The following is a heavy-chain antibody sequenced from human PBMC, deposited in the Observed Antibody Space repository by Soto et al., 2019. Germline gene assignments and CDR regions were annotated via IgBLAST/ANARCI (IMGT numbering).Heavy chain of an antibody. J-gene: IGHJ6*02. CDR3: ARGGYDILTGYYSHYYYYYGMDV. D-gene: IGHD3-9*01. Sequence: SETLSLTCTVSGGSISSYYWSWIRQPPGKGLEWIGYIYYSGSTNYNPSLKSRVTISVDTSKNQFSLKLRSVTAADTAVYYCARGGYDILTGYYSHYYYYYGMDVWGQGTTVTVSS. CDR1: GGSISSYY. V-gene: IGHV4-59*08. CDR2: IYYSGST.